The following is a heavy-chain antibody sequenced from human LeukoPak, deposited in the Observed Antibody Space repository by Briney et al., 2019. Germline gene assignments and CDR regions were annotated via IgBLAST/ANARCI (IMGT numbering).Heavy chain of an antibody. CDR2: IKSKTDGGTT. CDR1: GFTFSNAW. V-gene: IGHV3-15*01. D-gene: IGHD3-22*01. CDR3: TTDPSPITMIVVVIVY. Sequence: PGGSLRLSCAASGFTFSNAWMSWVRQAPGKGLEWVGRIKSKTDGGTTDYAAPVKGRFTISRDDSKNTLYLQMNSLKTEDTAVYYCTTDPSPITMIVVVIVYWGQGTLVTVSS. J-gene: IGHJ4*02.